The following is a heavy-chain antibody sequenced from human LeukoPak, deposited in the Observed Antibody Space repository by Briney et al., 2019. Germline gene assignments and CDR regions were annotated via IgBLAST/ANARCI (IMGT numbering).Heavy chain of an antibody. V-gene: IGHV4-39*07. J-gene: IGHJ5*02. D-gene: IGHD4-17*01. CDR2: VYYSGRS. Sequence: SETLSLTCTVSGGSISSSSYYWGWIRQPPGKGLEWIGSVYYSGRSYYNPSLKSRLTISVDTSKNQFSLKLSSVTAADTAVYYCARDLRTIDYGDNSQYNWFDPWGQGTLVTVSS. CDR3: ARDLRTIDYGDNSQYNWFDP. CDR1: GGSISSSSYY.